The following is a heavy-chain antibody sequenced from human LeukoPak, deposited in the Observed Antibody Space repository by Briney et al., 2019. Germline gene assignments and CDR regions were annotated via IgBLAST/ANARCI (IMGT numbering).Heavy chain of an antibody. Sequence: GGSLRLSCAASGFTFSSYAMSWVRQAPGKGLEWVSAISGSGGSTYYADSVKGRFTISRDNAKNSLYLQMNSLRAEDTALYYCARIPGYGDFDAFDIWGQGTMVTVSS. CDR1: GFTFSSYA. D-gene: IGHD4-17*01. CDR2: ISGSGGST. J-gene: IGHJ3*02. CDR3: ARIPGYGDFDAFDI. V-gene: IGHV3-23*01.